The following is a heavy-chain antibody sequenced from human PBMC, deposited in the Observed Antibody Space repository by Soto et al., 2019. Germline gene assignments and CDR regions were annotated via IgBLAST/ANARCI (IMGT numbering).Heavy chain of an antibody. CDR2: IHSDGTCT. V-gene: IGHV3-74*01. J-gene: IGHJ3*01. CDR1: GFTFDCYW. D-gene: IGHD1-26*01. CDR3: ARGDRGAFDL. Sequence: EVQLVESGGGLVQPGESLRLSCAASGFTFDCYWMHWVRQAPGKGLVWVSRIHSDGTCTTYADYVKGRFTISRDNSKNTLSLQMNRLRAEDTAVYYCARGDRGAFDLWGQGTVVTVSS.